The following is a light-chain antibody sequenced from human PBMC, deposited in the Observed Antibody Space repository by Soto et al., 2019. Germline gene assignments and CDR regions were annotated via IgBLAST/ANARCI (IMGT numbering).Light chain of an antibody. Sequence: EIVLTQSPGTLSLSPGERATLSCRASQSINTRYSAWYQQKPGQPPRLLIYATSSRASGIPDRFSGSGSGTDFTLTISRLEPEDFGVYYCQQYDDSARYKFGQGTNLDIK. CDR1: QSINTRY. CDR2: ATS. V-gene: IGKV3-20*01. J-gene: IGKJ2*01. CDR3: QQYDDSARYK.